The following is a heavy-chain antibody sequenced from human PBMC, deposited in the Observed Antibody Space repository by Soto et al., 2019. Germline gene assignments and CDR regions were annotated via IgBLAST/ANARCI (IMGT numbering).Heavy chain of an antibody. CDR2: MFYGVST. Sequence: TSETLSLTCTVSGSSINSSGYYWGWIRQPPGKGLEWIGSMFYGVSTYYNPSLKSRVTVSVDTSKNQFSLNLRSVTAADTAVYCCARLPSRHLVDYWGQGTLVTVSS. CDR1: GSSINSSGYY. V-gene: IGHV4-39*01. CDR3: ARLPSRHLVDY. D-gene: IGHD3-3*02. J-gene: IGHJ4*02.